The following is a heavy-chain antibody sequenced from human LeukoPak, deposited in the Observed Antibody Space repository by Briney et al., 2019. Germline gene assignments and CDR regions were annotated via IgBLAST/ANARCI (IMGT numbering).Heavy chain of an antibody. Sequence: GGSLRLSCAVSGFTFSNAWMSWVRQAPGKGLEWVGRITSKTDGGTTDYAAPVKGRFTISTDDSKNTLYLQMNSLKTEDSAVYYCTTDPLGYCSSTTCYAYFQHWGHGTLVTVSS. D-gene: IGHD2-2*01. CDR1: GFTFSNAW. CDR2: ITSKTDGGTT. CDR3: TTDPLGYCSSTTCYAYFQH. J-gene: IGHJ1*01. V-gene: IGHV3-15*01.